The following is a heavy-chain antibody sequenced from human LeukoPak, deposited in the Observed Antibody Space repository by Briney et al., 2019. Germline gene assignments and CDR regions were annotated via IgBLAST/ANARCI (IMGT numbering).Heavy chain of an antibody. CDR1: GASINSYY. CDR2: IYYSGST. CDR3: ARLGDYGSSDY. V-gene: IGHV4-59*01. D-gene: IGHD4-17*01. J-gene: IGHJ4*02. Sequence: SETLSLTCTVSGASINSYYWSWVRQPPGKGLEWIGYIYYSGSTSYNPSLKSRLTISVDTSKNQFSLRLSSVTAADTAVYYCARLGDYGSSDYWGQGTLVTVSS.